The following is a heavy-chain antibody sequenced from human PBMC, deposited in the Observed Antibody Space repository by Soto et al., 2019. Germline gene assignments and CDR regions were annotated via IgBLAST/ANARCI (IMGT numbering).Heavy chain of an antibody. J-gene: IGHJ4*02. D-gene: IGHD6-19*01. V-gene: IGHV3-30*03. CDR2: LSYEGSEE. Sequence: QVRLVESGGGVVQPGRSLRLSCAASGFNFGVFGMHWVRQAPGKGLEWLSVLSYEGSEEYYADSVRGRFTISRDNSKNTLFLQMDSLRVDDTGVYYCALTRRASLLEVAGPGFESLGQGTLVTVS. CDR3: ALTRRASLLEVAGPGFES. CDR1: GFNFGVFG.